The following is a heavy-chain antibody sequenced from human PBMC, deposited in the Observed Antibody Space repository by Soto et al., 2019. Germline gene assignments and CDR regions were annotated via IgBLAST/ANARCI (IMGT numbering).Heavy chain of an antibody. Sequence: GGSLRLSCAASGFTFSTYAMAWVRQAPGKGLEGVANISPDGSEEYYVDSVKGRFTISRDNAKNSVYLQMNSLRGEDTALYYCTRDLNHDTGPWGQGTQVTVS. J-gene: IGHJ5*02. D-gene: IGHD2-8*02. CDR1: GFTFSTYA. CDR3: TRDLNHDTGP. V-gene: IGHV3-7*04. CDR2: ISPDGSEE.